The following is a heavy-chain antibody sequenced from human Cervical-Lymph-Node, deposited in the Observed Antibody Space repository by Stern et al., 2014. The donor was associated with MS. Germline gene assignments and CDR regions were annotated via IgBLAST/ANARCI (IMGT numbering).Heavy chain of an antibody. CDR3: ARRASPVAVAGTTGGYYYGMDV. V-gene: IGHV5-51*03. CDR2: IYPGDSDT. Sequence: EVQLLESGAEVKKPGESLKISCKGSGYSFTSYWIGWVRQMPGKGLEWMGIIYPGDSDTRYSPSFQGQVTISADKSISTAYLQWSSLKASDTAMYYCARRASPVAVAGTTGGYYYGMDVWGQGTTVTVSS. CDR1: GYSFTSYW. J-gene: IGHJ6*02. D-gene: IGHD6-19*01.